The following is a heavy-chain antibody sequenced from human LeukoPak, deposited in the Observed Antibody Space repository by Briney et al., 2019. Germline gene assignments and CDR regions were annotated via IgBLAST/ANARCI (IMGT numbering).Heavy chain of an antibody. Sequence: GGSLRLSCTASGFSLSKVWMSWVRHAPGQGLEWVGHIKTKTDGGTTEYVAPVRGRFTISRDDSGDTLYLQMNSLKIGDTAVYYCARVRDGYNFDYWGQGTLVTVSS. CDR2: IKTKTDGGTT. CDR1: GFSLSKVW. J-gene: IGHJ4*02. CDR3: ARVRDGYNFDY. V-gene: IGHV3-15*01. D-gene: IGHD5-24*01.